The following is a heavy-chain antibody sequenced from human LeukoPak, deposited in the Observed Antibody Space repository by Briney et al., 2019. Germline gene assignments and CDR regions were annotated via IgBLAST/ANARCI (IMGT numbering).Heavy chain of an antibody. CDR1: TYSINTGYY. CDR2: VYYTGST. V-gene: IGHV4-38-2*02. J-gene: IGHJ5*02. CDR3: ARYTMVRGRNFDP. D-gene: IGHD3-10*01. Sequence: PSETLSLTCTVSTYSINTGYYWGWIRQPPGKGLEWIGTVYYTGSTYYNPSLKSRVTMSVDTSKNQFSLKLSSVTAADTAVYYCARYTMVRGRNFDPWGQGTLVTVSS.